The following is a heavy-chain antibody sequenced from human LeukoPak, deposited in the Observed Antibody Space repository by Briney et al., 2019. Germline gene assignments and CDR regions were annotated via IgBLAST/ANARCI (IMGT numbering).Heavy chain of an antibody. CDR1: GFTFITHG. CDR3: AKDLSRGWSLDY. CDR2: IAFDGSNQ. Sequence: HPGRSLRLSCAASGFTFITHGMHWVRQAPGKGLELVAIIAFDGSNQYYADSVKGRFTISRDNSKNTLYLQMNSLRAEDTAVYYCAKDLSRGWSLDYWGQGTLVSVSS. J-gene: IGHJ4*02. V-gene: IGHV3-30*18. D-gene: IGHD2-15*01.